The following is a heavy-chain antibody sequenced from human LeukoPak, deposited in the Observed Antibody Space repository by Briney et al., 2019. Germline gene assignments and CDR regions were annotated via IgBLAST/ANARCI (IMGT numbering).Heavy chain of an antibody. CDR2: IYYSGST. V-gene: IGHV4-59*12. Sequence: PSETLSLTCTVSGGSISSYYWSWIRQPPGKGLEWIGYIYYSGSTNYNPSLKSRVTISVDTSKNQFSLKLSSVTAADTAVYYCAGTTGYSSGWYAYWGQGTLVTVSS. CDR3: AGTTGYSSGWYAY. CDR1: GGSISSYY. J-gene: IGHJ4*02. D-gene: IGHD6-19*01.